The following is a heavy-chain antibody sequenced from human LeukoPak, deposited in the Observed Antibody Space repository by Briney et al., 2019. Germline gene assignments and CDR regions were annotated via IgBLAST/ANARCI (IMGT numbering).Heavy chain of an antibody. D-gene: IGHD4-11*01. J-gene: IGHJ4*02. Sequence: PSETLSLTCAVYGGSFSGYYWSWIRQPPGKGLEWIGEINHSGSTNYNPSLKSRVTISVDTSKNQFSLKLSSVTAADTAVYYCATYSNFVPITIRWGQGTLVTVSS. CDR3: ATYSNFVPITIR. V-gene: IGHV4-34*01. CDR1: GGSFSGYY. CDR2: INHSGST.